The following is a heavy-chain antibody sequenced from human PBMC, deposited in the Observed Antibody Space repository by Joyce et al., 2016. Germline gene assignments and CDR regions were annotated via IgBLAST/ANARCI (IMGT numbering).Heavy chain of an antibody. D-gene: IGHD3-10*01. CDR3: ARRASFTYGSADYDY. CDR2: VYFSGGP. V-gene: IGHV4-39*01. CDR1: GDSVTNSPYY. J-gene: IGHJ4*02. Sequence: QLQLQESGPGLVKPSTTLSLTCTVSGDSVTNSPYYWGWLRQSPGKGLEWLGRVYFSGGPYYNPSLKSRVSIVVDTSKDQISLQLTSVTAADTAIYFCARRASFTYGSADYDYWGQGTQVTVSS.